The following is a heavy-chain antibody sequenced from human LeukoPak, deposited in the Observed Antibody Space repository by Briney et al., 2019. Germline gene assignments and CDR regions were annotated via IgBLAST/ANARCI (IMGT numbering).Heavy chain of an antibody. CDR1: GFTFSSYG. D-gene: IGHD1-26*01. Sequence: GESLRLSCAASGFTFSSYGMHWVRQAPGKGLEWVAVISYDGSNKYYADSVKGRFTISRDNSKNTLYLQMNSLRAEDTAVYYCAKVGGTLFRENLMYYYYGMDVWGQGTTVIVSS. CDR3: AKVGGTLFRENLMYYYYGMDV. CDR2: ISYDGSNK. J-gene: IGHJ6*02. V-gene: IGHV3-30*18.